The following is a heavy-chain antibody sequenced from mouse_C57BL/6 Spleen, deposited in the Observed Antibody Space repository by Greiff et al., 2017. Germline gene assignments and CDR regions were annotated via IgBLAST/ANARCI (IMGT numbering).Heavy chain of an antibody. Sequence: EVKVVESGGGLVKPGGSLKLSCAASGFTFSSYAMSWVRQTPEKRLEWVATISDGGSYTYYPDNVKGRFTISRDNAKNNLYLQMSHLKSEDTAMYYCARAFITTVVAYYYAMDYWGQGTSVTVSS. CDR3: ARAFITTVVAYYYAMDY. V-gene: IGHV5-4*03. J-gene: IGHJ4*01. CDR1: GFTFSSYA. CDR2: ISDGGSYT. D-gene: IGHD1-1*01.